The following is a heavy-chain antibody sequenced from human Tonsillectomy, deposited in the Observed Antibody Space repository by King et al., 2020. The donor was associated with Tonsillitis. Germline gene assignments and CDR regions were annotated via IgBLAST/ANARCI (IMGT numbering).Heavy chain of an antibody. Sequence: QLVQSGAEVKKPGESLKISCKGSGYSFTSYWIGWVRQMPGKGLEWMGIIYPGDSDTRYSPSFQGQVTISADKSISTAYLQWSSLKASDTAMYYCARHGVLERFWEGWFDPWGQGTLVTVSS. J-gene: IGHJ5*02. CDR3: ARHGVLERFWEGWFDP. V-gene: IGHV5-51*01. CDR2: IYPGDSDT. D-gene: IGHD3-3*01. CDR1: GYSFTSYW.